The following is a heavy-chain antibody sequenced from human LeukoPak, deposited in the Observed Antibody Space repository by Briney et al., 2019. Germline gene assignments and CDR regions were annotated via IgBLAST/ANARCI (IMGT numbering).Heavy chain of an antibody. J-gene: IGHJ5*02. CDR3: ARDQPPWYSSGRRWFDP. CDR2: IYTSGST. V-gene: IGHV4-39*07. D-gene: IGHD6-19*01. Sequence: SESLSLSCTVSGGSISSSSYYWGWIRQPPGRGREWIGRIYTSGSTNYNPSRKSRVTISVDSSNHQFSLKLSSVTAADTAVYYCARDQPPWYSSGRRWFDPWGQGTLVTVSS. CDR1: GGSISSSSYY.